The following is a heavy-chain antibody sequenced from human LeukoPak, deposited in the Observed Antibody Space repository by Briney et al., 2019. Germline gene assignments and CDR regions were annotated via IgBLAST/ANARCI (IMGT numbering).Heavy chain of an antibody. D-gene: IGHD3-10*01. CDR3: ARDPSFVVRGVNWFDP. CDR1: GFTFSSYS. J-gene: IGHJ5*02. CDR2: ISSSSSYI. V-gene: IGHV3-21*01. Sequence: GGSLRLSCAASGFTFSSYSMNWVRQAPGKGLEWVSSISSSSSYIYYADSVKGRFTISRDNAKNSLYLQMNSLRAEDTAVYYCARDPSFVVRGVNWFDPWGQGTLVTVSS.